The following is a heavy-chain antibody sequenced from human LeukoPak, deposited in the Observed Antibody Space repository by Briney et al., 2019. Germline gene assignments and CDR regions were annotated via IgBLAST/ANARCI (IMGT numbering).Heavy chain of an antibody. CDR2: ISGNGGDI. Sequence: GGSLRLSCAASGFSFGGHYMSWMRQAPGKGPEWISYISGNGGDIAYADSVKGRFTISRDNAKNSLHLQMDSLRVEDTAVYHCVRHAGRTGGQWGQGTLIAVSS. V-gene: IGHV3-11*01. D-gene: IGHD3-10*01. J-gene: IGHJ4*02. CDR1: GFSFGGHY. CDR3: VRHAGRTGGQ.